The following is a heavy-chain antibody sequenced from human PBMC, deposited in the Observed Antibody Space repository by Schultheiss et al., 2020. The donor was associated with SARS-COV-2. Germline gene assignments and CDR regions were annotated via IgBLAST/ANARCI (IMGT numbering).Heavy chain of an antibody. CDR3: ARERRGTVTTSY. CDR1: GGSISSGGYY. D-gene: IGHD4-17*01. V-gene: IGHV4-31*03. J-gene: IGHJ4*02. Sequence: SQTLSLTCTVSGGSISSGGYYWSWIRQHPGKGLEWIGYIYYSGSTYYNPSLKSRVTISVDTSKNQFSLKLSSVTAADTAVYYCARERRGTVTTSYWGQGTLVTVSS. CDR2: IYYSGST.